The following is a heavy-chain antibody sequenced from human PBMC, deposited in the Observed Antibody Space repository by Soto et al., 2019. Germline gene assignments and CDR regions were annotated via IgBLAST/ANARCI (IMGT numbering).Heavy chain of an antibody. CDR3: ARASSSGYYYSMDV. CDR2: IYYSGDT. J-gene: IGHJ6*03. V-gene: IGHV4-59*01. Sequence: SETLSLTCTVSGGSIGSYYGSWIRQPPGKGLEWIGYIYYSGDTNYNPSLKSRVTMSVETSKHQFSLKLSSATAADTAVYYCARASSSGYYYSMDVWGKGTTVTVSS. CDR1: GGSIGSYY. D-gene: IGHD6-19*01.